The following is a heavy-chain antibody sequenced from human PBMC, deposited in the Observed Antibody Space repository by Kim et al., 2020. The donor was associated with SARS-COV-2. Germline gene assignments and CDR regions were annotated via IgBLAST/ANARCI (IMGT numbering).Heavy chain of an antibody. CDR3: ASPTGVHRDAFDI. Sequence: GESLKISCKGSGYSFTSYWISWVRQMPGKGLEWMGRIDPSDSYTNYSPSFQGHVTISADKSISTAYLQWSSLKASDTAMYYCASPTGVHRDAFDIWGQGTMVTVSS. V-gene: IGHV5-10-1*01. J-gene: IGHJ3*02. CDR1: GYSFTSYW. CDR2: IDPSDSYT. D-gene: IGHD7-27*01.